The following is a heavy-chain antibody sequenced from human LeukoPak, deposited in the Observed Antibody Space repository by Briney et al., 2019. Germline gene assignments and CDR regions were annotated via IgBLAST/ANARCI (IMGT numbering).Heavy chain of an antibody. CDR2: INPNSGGT. CDR3: ARAYSNRYDY. J-gene: IGHJ4*02. D-gene: IGHD6-25*01. CDR1: GYTFTGYY. V-gene: IGHV1-2*02. Sequence: ASVKLSCKASGYTFTGYYMHWVRQAPGQGLEWMGWINPNSGGTNYAKKFQGRVTMTRDTSISTAYMELSRLRSDDTAVYYCARAYSNRYDYWGQGTLVTVSS.